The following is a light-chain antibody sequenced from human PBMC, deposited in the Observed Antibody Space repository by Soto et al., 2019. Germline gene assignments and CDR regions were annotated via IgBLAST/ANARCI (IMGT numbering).Light chain of an antibody. Sequence: QSALTQPSSVSGSPGQSITISCTGTSSDVGGYNYVSWYQQHPGKAPKLMIYEVSHRPSGVSYRFSGSKSGNTASLTISGLQAEDEADYYCVSYTITRTAYVFGTRTKVNVL. J-gene: IGLJ1*01. CDR2: EVS. CDR3: VSYTITRTAYV. V-gene: IGLV2-14*01. CDR1: SSDVGGYNY.